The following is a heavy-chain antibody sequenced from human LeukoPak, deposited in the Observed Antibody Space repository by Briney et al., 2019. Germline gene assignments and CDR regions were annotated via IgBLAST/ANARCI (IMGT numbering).Heavy chain of an antibody. D-gene: IGHD6-19*01. CDR1: GGSISSYY. CDR2: IYYSGST. CDR3: ASRPTYSSGWYFDY. Sequence: PSETLSLTCTVSGGSISSYYWSWIRQPPGKGLEWIGYIYYSGSTNYNPSLKSRVTISVDTSKNQFSLKLSSATAADTAVYYCASRPTYSSGWYFDYWGQGTLVTVSS. J-gene: IGHJ4*02. V-gene: IGHV4-59*08.